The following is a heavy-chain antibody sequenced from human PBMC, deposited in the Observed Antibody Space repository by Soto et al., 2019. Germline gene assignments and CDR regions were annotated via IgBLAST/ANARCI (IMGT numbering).Heavy chain of an antibody. J-gene: IGHJ5*02. V-gene: IGHV1-69*13. CDR2: IIPIFGTA. D-gene: IGHD3-3*01. Sequence: GASVKVSCKASGGTFSSYAISWVRQAPGQGLEWMGGIIPIFGTANYAQKFQGRVTITADESTSTAYMELSSLRSEDTAVYYCARDRYYDRRWFDPWGQGTLVTVSS. CDR3: ARDRYYDRRWFDP. CDR1: GGTFSSYA.